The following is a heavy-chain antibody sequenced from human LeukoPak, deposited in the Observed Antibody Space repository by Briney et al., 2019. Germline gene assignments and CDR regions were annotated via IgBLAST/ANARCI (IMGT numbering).Heavy chain of an antibody. Sequence: GGSLRLSCAASGFTFSSYEMNWVRQAPGKGLEWVSYISRSGGTIYYADSVKGQFTISRDNAKNSLYLQMNSLRAEDTAVYYCAKDPNDYWGQGTLVTVSS. V-gene: IGHV3-48*03. CDR1: GFTFSSYE. J-gene: IGHJ4*02. CDR2: ISRSGGTI. CDR3: AKDPNDY.